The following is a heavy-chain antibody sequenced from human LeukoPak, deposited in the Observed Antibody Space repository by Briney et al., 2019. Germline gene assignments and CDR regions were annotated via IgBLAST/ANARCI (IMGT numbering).Heavy chain of an antibody. D-gene: IGHD4-17*01. CDR2: IYSGRST. CDR1: GFTVSSNY. V-gene: IGHV3-53*04. Sequence: GGSLRLSCAASGFTVSSNYMSWVRQAPGKGLEWVSVIYSGRSTYYADSVKGRFTISRHNSKNTLYLQMNSLRAEDTAVYYCARGGEYGDYYFDYWGQGTLVTVSS. J-gene: IGHJ4*02. CDR3: ARGGEYGDYYFDY.